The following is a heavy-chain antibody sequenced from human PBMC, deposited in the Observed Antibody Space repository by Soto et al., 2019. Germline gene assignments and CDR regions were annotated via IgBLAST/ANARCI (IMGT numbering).Heavy chain of an antibody. D-gene: IGHD3-22*01. CDR3: ARDGDYYDSSGYYWRYFDY. V-gene: IGHV4-34*09. J-gene: IGHJ4*02. CDR2: IYHSGST. CDR1: GGSFSDYY. Sequence: SETLSLTCAVYGGSFSDYYWNWIRQAPGKGLEWIGYIYHSGSTTYNPSLKSRVTISVDTSKNQFSLKLSSVTAADTAVYYCARDGDYYDSSGYYWRYFDYWGRGTLVTVSS.